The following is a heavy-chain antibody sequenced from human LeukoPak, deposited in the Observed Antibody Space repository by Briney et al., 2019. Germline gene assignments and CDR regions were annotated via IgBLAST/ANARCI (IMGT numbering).Heavy chain of an antibody. Sequence: SETLSLTCTVSGVSINSHYWRWIRQPPGKGLEWIGFIYDSGSANYKSSLKSRVTMTVDTSKNQFSLKLNSVTAADTAVYFCARVLQNYYHMDVWGKGTTVTVSS. V-gene: IGHV4-59*11. CDR2: IYDSGSA. CDR1: GVSINSHY. CDR3: ARVLQNYYHMDV. J-gene: IGHJ6*03. D-gene: IGHD3-3*01.